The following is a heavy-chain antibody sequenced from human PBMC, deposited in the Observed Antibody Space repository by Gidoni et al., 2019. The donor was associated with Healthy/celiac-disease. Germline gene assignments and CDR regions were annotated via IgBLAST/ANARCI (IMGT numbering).Heavy chain of an antibody. D-gene: IGHD2-2*01. Sequence: QVQLQASGPGLVKPSETLSLTCTVSGGSISSYYWSWIRQPPGKGLEWIGYIYYSGSTNYNPSLKSRVTISVDTSKNQFSLKLSSVTAADTAVYYCARANQLEHYYFDYWGQGTLVTVSS. J-gene: IGHJ4*02. CDR3: ARANQLEHYYFDY. CDR1: GGSISSYY. V-gene: IGHV4-59*01. CDR2: IYYSGST.